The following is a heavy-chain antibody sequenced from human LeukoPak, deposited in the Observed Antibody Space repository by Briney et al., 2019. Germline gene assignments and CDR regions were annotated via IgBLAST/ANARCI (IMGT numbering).Heavy chain of an antibody. CDR1: GGSISSSSYY. D-gene: IGHD3-22*01. CDR2: IYYSGST. J-gene: IGHJ4*02. Sequence: SETLSLTCTVSGGSISSSSYYWGWIRQPPGKGLEWIGSIYYSGSTYYNPSLKSRVTISVDTSKNQFSLKLSSVTAADTAVYYCARDLRSSGYYAFDYWGQGTLATVSS. V-gene: IGHV4-39*02. CDR3: ARDLRSSGYYAFDY.